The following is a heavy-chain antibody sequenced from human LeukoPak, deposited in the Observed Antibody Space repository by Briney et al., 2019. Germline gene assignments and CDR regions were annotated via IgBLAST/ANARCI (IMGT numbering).Heavy chain of an antibody. CDR3: AKVEAYSSSWLGNYFDY. V-gene: IGHV3-23*01. CDR1: GFTFSSYA. D-gene: IGHD6-13*01. J-gene: IGHJ4*02. CDR2: ISGSGGST. Sequence: PGGSLRLSCAASGFTFSSYAMSWVRQAPGKGLEWVSAISGSGGSTYYADSVEGRFTISRDNSKNTLYLQMNSLRAEDTAVYYCAKVEAYSSSWLGNYFDYWGQGTLVTVSS.